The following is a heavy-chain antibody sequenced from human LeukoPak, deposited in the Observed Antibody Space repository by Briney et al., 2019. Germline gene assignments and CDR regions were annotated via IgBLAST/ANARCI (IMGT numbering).Heavy chain of an antibody. V-gene: IGHV1-18*01. CDR2: ISAYNGNT. D-gene: IGHD3-16*01. CDR1: GYTFTSYG. Sequence: ASVKVSCKASGYTFTSYGISWVRQAPGQGLEWMGWISAYNGNTNYAQKFQGRVTITADESTSTAYMELSSLRSEDTAVYYCARAEGYVSRFDPWGQGTLVTVSS. J-gene: IGHJ5*02. CDR3: ARAEGYVSRFDP.